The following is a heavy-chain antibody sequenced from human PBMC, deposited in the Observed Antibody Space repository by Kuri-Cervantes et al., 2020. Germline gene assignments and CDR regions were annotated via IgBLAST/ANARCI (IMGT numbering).Heavy chain of an antibody. CDR1: GGTFSSYA. CDR2: IIPIFGTA. D-gene: IGHD5-12*01. V-gene: IGHV1-69*06. CDR3: ARDGGWLPPFIKAYYYYIDV. Sequence: SVKVSCKASGGTFSSYAISWVRQAPGQGLEWMGGIIPIFGTANYAQKFQGRVTITADKSTSTAYMELSSLRSEDTAVYYCARDGGWLPPFIKAYYYYIDVWGKGTTVTVSS. J-gene: IGHJ6*03.